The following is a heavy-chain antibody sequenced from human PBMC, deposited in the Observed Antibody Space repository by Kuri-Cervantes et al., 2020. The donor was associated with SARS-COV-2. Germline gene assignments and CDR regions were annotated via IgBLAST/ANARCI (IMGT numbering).Heavy chain of an antibody. CDR3: AREEYSSSWSAVDFDY. V-gene: IGHV3-33*08. J-gene: IGHJ4*02. D-gene: IGHD6-13*01. Sequence: GESLKISCAASGFTFSSYGMHWARQAPGKGLEWVAVIWYDGSNKYYADSVKGRFTISRDNSKNTLYLQMNSLRAEDTAVYYCAREEYSSSWSAVDFDYWGQGTLVTDSS. CDR2: IWYDGSNK. CDR1: GFTFSSYG.